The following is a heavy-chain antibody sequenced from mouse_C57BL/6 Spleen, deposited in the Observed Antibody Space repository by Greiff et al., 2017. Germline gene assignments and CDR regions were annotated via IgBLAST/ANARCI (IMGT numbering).Heavy chain of an antibody. Sequence: QVQLQQPGAELVKPGASVKLSCKASGYTFTSYWMHWVKQRPGQGLEWIGMIHPNSGSTNYNEKFKSKAILTVDKSSSTAYMQLSSLTSEDSAVYYCARYGMVTSMDYWGQGTSVTVSS. D-gene: IGHD2-2*01. CDR1: GYTFTSYW. V-gene: IGHV1-64*01. CDR3: ARYGMVTSMDY. CDR2: IHPNSGST. J-gene: IGHJ4*01.